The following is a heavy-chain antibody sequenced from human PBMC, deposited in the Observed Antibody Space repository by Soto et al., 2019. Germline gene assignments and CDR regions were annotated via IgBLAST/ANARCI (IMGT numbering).Heavy chain of an antibody. CDR3: ATPGWEEYGIAEAGTGDS. Sequence: ASVKVSCKASGYTFTSYGISWVRQAPGQGLEWMGWISAYNGNTNYAQKLQGRVTMTTDTSTSTAYMELRSLRSEDTAVYYCATPGWEEYGIAEAGTGDSWSRGTLVTVSS. D-gene: IGHD6-13*01. J-gene: IGHJ5*01. V-gene: IGHV1-18*01. CDR2: ISAYNGNT. CDR1: GYTFTSYG.